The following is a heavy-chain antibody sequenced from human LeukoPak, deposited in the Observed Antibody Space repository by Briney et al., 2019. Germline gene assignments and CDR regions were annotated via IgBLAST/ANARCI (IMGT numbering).Heavy chain of an antibody. CDR3: ASKIFGVVAYAFDI. CDR2: INHSGST. CDR1: GGSFSGYY. V-gene: IGHV4-34*01. Sequence: SETLSPTCAVYGGSFSGYYWSWIRQPPGKGLEWIGEINHSGSTNYNPSLKSRVTISVDTSKNQFSLKLSSATAADTAVYYCASKIFGVVAYAFDIWGQGTMVTVSS. J-gene: IGHJ3*02. D-gene: IGHD3-3*01.